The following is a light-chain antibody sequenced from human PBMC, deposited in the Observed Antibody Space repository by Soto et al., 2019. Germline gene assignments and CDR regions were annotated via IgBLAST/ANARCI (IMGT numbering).Light chain of an antibody. Sequence: DIQMTQSPSSLSASVGDRVTITCRASQSISSYLNWYQQKPGKAPKLLIYAASSLQSGVPSRFSGSGSGTDFTLTISSLEPEDFAVYYCQQRSNWPPTWTFGQGTKVDIK. J-gene: IGKJ1*01. V-gene: IGKV1-39*01. CDR3: QQRSNWPPTWT. CDR1: QSISSY. CDR2: AAS.